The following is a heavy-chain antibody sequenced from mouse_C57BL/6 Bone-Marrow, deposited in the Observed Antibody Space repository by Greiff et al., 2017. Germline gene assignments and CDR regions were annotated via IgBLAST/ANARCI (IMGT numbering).Heavy chain of an antibody. Sequence: EVQLQESGPVLVKPGASVKMSCKASGYTFTDYYMNWVKQSHGKSLEWIGVINPYNGGTSYNQKFKGKATLTVDKSSRTAYMELNSLTSEESAVDYCARPSYDGSSYWFAYWGQGTLVTVSA. CDR1: GYTFTDYY. CDR3: ARPSYDGSSYWFAY. J-gene: IGHJ3*01. V-gene: IGHV1-19*01. D-gene: IGHD1-1*01. CDR2: INPYNGGT.